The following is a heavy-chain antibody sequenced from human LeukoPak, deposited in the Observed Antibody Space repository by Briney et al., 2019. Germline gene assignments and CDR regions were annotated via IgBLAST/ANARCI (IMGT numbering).Heavy chain of an antibody. CDR2: IYSGDST. D-gene: IGHD3-10*01. CDR1: GFTVSGDS. CDR3: ATVSGGDSFAY. V-gene: IGHV3-53*01. Sequence: GGCLRLACAASGFTVSGDSMGWVSQAPGKGLGWVSPIYSGDSTYYADSVKGRFTISRDNSKNTLYLQMNSLRAEDTAMYYCATVSGGDSFAYWGQGTLVTVSS. J-gene: IGHJ4*02.